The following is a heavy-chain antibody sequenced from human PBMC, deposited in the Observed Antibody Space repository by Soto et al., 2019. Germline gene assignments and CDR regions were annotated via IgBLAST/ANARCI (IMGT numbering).Heavy chain of an antibody. Sequence: ASVKVSCKASGYTFTSYAMHWVRQAPGQRLEWMGWINAGNGNTKYSQKFQGRVTITRDTSASTAYMELSSLRSEDTAVYYCARDQYCGGDCYLDDAFDIWGQGTMVTVSS. CDR2: INAGNGNT. V-gene: IGHV1-3*01. CDR1: GYTFTSYA. D-gene: IGHD2-21*02. J-gene: IGHJ3*02. CDR3: ARDQYCGGDCYLDDAFDI.